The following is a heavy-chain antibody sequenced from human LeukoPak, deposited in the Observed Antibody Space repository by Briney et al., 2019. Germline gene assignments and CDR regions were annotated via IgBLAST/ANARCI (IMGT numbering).Heavy chain of an antibody. CDR2: ICDSGSP. J-gene: IGHJ4*02. CDR1: GASVNSFY. D-gene: IGHD3-16*01. V-gene: IGHV4-59*02. CDR3: ARGRDLGQDY. Sequence: SETLSLTCTVSGASVNSFYWNWIRQPPGKGLEWIGDICDSGSPNYNPSLKSRGTMSIDTYKNQFSLKLNSVTAADTAVYFCARGRDLGQDYWGQGTLVTVSS.